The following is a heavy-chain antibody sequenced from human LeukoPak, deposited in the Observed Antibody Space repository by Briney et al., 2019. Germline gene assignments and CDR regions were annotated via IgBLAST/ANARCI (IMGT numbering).Heavy chain of an antibody. Sequence: SETLSLTCGVHGESLNDYYWSWIRQSPGKGLEWIGEITHNGSTTFNPSLESRLTISVDTSKNQFSLKLTSVTAADASVYFCARGFCRGESCYSGEYFQHWGQGTLVTVSS. D-gene: IGHD2-15*01. CDR3: ARGFCRGESCYSGEYFQH. CDR2: ITHNGST. V-gene: IGHV4-34*01. J-gene: IGHJ1*01. CDR1: GESLNDYY.